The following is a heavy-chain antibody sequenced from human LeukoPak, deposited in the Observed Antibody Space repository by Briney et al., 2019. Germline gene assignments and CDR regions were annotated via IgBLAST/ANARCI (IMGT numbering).Heavy chain of an antibody. Sequence: GGSLRLSCAASGFTFSSYWMSWVRQAPGKGLEWVSNIKKDGSEKYYVDSVQGRFTISRDNAKNSLYLQMNSLRAEDTAVYYCARGRGTTRLYYFDYWGQGTLVTVSS. CDR3: ARGRGTTRLYYFDY. V-gene: IGHV3-7*04. CDR2: IKKDGSEK. D-gene: IGHD4-11*01. J-gene: IGHJ4*02. CDR1: GFTFSSYW.